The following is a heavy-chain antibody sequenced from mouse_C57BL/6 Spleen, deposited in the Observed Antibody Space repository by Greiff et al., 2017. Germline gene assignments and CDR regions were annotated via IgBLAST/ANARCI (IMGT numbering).Heavy chain of an antibody. V-gene: IGHV1-26*01. Sequence: LQQSGPELVKPGASVKISCKASGYTFTDYYMNWVKQSHGKSLEWIGDINPNNGGTSYNQKFKGKATLTVDKSSSTAYMELRSLTSEDSAVYYCALDSSGVFDYWGQGTTLTVSS. CDR3: ALDSSGVFDY. D-gene: IGHD3-2*02. J-gene: IGHJ2*01. CDR2: INPNNGGT. CDR1: GYTFTDYY.